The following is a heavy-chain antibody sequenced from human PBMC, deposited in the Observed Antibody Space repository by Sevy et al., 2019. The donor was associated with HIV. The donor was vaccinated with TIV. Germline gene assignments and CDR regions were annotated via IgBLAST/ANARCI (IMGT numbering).Heavy chain of an antibody. CDR1: GGSISSSSYY. D-gene: IGHD6-19*01. J-gene: IGHJ5*02. V-gene: IGHV4-39*01. Sequence: SETLSLTCTVSGGSISSSSYYWGWIRQPPGKGLEWIGSIYYSGSTYYNPSLKSRVTISVDTSKNRFSLKLSPVTAADTAVYYGARLPGGWGGRGFDPWGQGTLVTVSS. CDR2: IYYSGST. CDR3: ARLPGGWGGRGFDP.